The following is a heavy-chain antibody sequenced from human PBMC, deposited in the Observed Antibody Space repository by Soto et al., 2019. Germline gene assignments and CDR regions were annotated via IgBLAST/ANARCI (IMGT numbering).Heavy chain of an antibody. V-gene: IGHV1-69*13. CDR2: TIPIFGTA. CDR1: GGTFSSYA. D-gene: IGHD6-13*01. Sequence: ASVKVSCKASGGTFSSYAISWVRQAPGQGLEWMGGTIPIFGTANYAQKFQGRVTITADESTSTAYMELSSLRSEDTAVYYCARGGQQLVYYGMDVWGQGTTVTVSS. CDR3: ARGGQQLVYYGMDV. J-gene: IGHJ6*02.